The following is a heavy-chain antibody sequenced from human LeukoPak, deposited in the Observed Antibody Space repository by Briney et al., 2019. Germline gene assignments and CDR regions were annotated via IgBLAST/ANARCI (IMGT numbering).Heavy chain of an antibody. V-gene: IGHV3-43*02. J-gene: IGHJ1*01. D-gene: IGHD3-22*01. CDR1: GFTFDDYA. Sequence: GGSLRLSCAPSGFTFDDYAMHWVRQAPGKGLEWVSLISGDGGSTYYADSVKGRFTISRDNSKNSLYLQMNSLRTEDTALYYCAKDWQYYYDSSGYLQHWGQGTLVTVSS. CDR2: ISGDGGST. CDR3: AKDWQYYYDSSGYLQH.